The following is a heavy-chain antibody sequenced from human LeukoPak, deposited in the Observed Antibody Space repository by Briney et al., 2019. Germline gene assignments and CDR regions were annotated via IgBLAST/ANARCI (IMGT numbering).Heavy chain of an antibody. V-gene: IGHV3-53*01. CDR3: AREWAN. J-gene: IGHJ4*02. Sequence: GGSLRLSCVVSGFAVSNNYLSWVRQAPGKGLEWVSVINNVGATHYADSVRGRFTISRDNSKNTLLLQMSSLRAEDTAVYYCAREWANWGQGTLVTVSS. CDR2: INNVGAT. D-gene: IGHD1-26*01. CDR1: GFAVSNNY.